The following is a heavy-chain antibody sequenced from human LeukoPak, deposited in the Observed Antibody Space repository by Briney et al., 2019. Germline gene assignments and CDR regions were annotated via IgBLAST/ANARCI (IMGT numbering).Heavy chain of an antibody. CDR1: GGSISSYY. CDR3: ARVLDTAMDLPFWFDP. D-gene: IGHD5-18*01. Sequence: SETLSLTCTVSGGSISSYYWSWIRQPPGKGLEWIGYIYYSGSTNYNPSLKSRVTISVDTSKNQFSLKLSSVTAADTAVYYCARVLDTAMDLPFWFDPWGQGTLVTVSS. J-gene: IGHJ5*02. V-gene: IGHV4-59*01. CDR2: IYYSGST.